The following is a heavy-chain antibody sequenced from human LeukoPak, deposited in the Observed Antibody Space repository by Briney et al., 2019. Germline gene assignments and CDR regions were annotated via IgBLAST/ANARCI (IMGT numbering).Heavy chain of an antibody. CDR1: GFTFSSYG. D-gene: IGHD3-22*01. Sequence: PGGSLRLSCAASGFTFSSYGMHWVRQAPGKGLEWVAVIWYDGSNKYYVDSVKGRFTISRDNSKNTPYLQMNSLRAEDTAVYYCAKEDEYYYDSSGYSYFDYWGQGTLVTVSS. J-gene: IGHJ4*02. CDR2: IWYDGSNK. CDR3: AKEDEYYYDSSGYSYFDY. V-gene: IGHV3-33*06.